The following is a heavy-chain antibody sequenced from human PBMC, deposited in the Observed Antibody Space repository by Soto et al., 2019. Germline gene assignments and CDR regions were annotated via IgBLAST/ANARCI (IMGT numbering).Heavy chain of an antibody. J-gene: IGHJ1*01. CDR2: IIPIFGTA. V-gene: IGHV1-69*13. Sequence: GASVKVSCKASGGTFSSYAISWVRQAPGQGLEWMGGIIPIFGTANYAQKFQGRVTITADESTSTAYMELSSLRSEDTAVYYCATESSGYSLAEYFQHWGQGTLVTVSS. D-gene: IGHD3-22*01. CDR1: GGTFSSYA. CDR3: ATESSGYSLAEYFQH.